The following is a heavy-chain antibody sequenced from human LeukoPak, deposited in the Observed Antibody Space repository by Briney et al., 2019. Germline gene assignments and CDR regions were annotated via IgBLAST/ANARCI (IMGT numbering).Heavy chain of an antibody. V-gene: IGHV4-34*01. D-gene: IGHD4-17*01. CDR1: GGSFSGYY. CDR3: ARGHYGDYYNWFDP. J-gene: IGHJ5*02. CDR2: INHSGST. Sequence: SETLSLTCAVYGGSFSGYYWSWIRQPPGKGLEWIGEINHSGSTNYNPSLKSRVTMSVDTSKNQFSLKLSSVTAADTAVYYCARGHYGDYYNWFDPWGQGTLVTVSS.